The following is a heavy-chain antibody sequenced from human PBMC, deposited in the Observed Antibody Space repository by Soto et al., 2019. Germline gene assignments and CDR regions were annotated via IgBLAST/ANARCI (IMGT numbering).Heavy chain of an antibody. CDR1: GGTFSSYA. J-gene: IGHJ6*02. D-gene: IGHD3-22*01. CDR3: AGHPTMIVVVITTEGMDV. CDR2: IIPIFGTA. Sequence: SSVKVSCKASGGTFSSYAISWVRQAPGQGLEWMGGIIPIFGTANYAQKFQGRVTITADKSTSKAYMELSSLRSEDTAVYYCAGHPTMIVVVITTEGMDVWGQGTTVSVS. V-gene: IGHV1-69*06.